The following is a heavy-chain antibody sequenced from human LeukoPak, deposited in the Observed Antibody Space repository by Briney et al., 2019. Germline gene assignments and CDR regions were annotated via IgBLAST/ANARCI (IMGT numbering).Heavy chain of an antibody. J-gene: IGHJ4*02. Sequence: KPGGSLRLSCAASGFTFSDYYMSWIRQAPGKGLEWVSYISSSGSTIYYADSVKGRFTISRDNAKNSLYLQMNSLRAEDTAVYYCARSQEVILGYDSGSYPTGDYWGQGTLVTVSS. CDR3: ARSQEVILGYDSGSYPTGDY. D-gene: IGHD3-10*01. CDR1: GFTFSDYY. CDR2: ISSSGSTI. V-gene: IGHV3-11*04.